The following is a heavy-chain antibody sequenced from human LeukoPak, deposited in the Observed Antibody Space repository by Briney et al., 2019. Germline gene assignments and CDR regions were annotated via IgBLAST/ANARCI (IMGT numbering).Heavy chain of an antibody. Sequence: PSVTLSLTCTVSGGSISSGSYYWSWIWQPAGKGLEWIGRIYTSGSTNYNPSLKSRVTISVDTSKNQFSLKLRSVTAADTAVYYCARLGWPTATYYYYMDVWGKGTPVTVSS. CDR2: IYTSGST. V-gene: IGHV4-61*02. D-gene: IGHD1-1*01. J-gene: IGHJ6*03. CDR3: ARLGWPTATYYYYMDV. CDR1: GGSISSGSYY.